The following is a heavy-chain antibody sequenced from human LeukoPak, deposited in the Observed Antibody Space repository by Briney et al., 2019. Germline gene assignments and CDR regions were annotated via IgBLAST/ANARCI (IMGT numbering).Heavy chain of an antibody. J-gene: IGHJ5*02. CDR1: GFTFSSYP. Sequence: GGSLRLSCAASGFTFSSYPMSWVRQAPGKGLEWVSAISDSGGSTYYADSVKGRFAIFRDNSKNTLYLQMNSLRTEDTAVYYCVRVSGFCTNGVCPSFDPWGQGTLVTVSS. CDR2: ISDSGGST. D-gene: IGHD2-8*01. V-gene: IGHV3-23*01. CDR3: VRVSGFCTNGVCPSFDP.